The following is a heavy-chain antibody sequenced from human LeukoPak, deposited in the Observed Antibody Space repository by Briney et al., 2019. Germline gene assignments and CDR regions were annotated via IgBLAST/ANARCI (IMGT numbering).Heavy chain of an antibody. CDR1: GFTFSSYP. D-gene: IGHD2-2*01. V-gene: IGHV3-48*04. J-gene: IGHJ6*02. Sequence: PGGSLRLSCAASGFTFSSYPMNWVRQAPGKGLEWVSYISSSSSTIYYADSVKGRFTISRDNAKNSLYLQMNSLRAEDTAVYYCDLHCSSSSCYLYGMDVWGQGTTVTVSS. CDR2: ISSSSSTI. CDR3: DLHCSSSSCYLYGMDV.